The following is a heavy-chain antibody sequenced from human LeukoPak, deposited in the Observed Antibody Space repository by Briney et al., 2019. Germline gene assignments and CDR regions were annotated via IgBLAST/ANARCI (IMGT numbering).Heavy chain of an antibody. CDR1: GYTFTSYA. CDR2: INTNTGNP. V-gene: IGHV7-4-1*02. D-gene: IGHD6-13*01. J-gene: IGHJ3*02. CDR3: ASAKRIAAAGRHAFDI. Sequence: ASVKVSCKASGYTFTSYAMNWVRQAPGQGLEWMGWINTNTGNPTYAQGFTGRFVFSLDTSVSTAYLQISSLKAEDTAVYYRASAKRIAAAGRHAFDIWGQGTMVTVSS.